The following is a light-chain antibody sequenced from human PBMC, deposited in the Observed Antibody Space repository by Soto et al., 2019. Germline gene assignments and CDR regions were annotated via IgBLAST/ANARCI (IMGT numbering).Light chain of an antibody. CDR3: QRYGSSST. Sequence: EIVLTQSPGTLSLSPGERATLSCRASQTVSSSYLAWYQQKPGQAPRLLIYGASSRATGIPDRFSGSGSGTDFTLTISRLEPEDFAVYYCQRYGSSSTFGGGTKVE. J-gene: IGKJ4*01. CDR1: QTVSSSY. CDR2: GAS. V-gene: IGKV3-20*01.